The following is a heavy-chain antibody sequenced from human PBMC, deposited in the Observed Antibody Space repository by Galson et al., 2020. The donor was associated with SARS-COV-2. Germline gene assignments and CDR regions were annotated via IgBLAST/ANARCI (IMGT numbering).Heavy chain of an antibody. J-gene: IGHJ4*02. D-gene: IGHD3-9*01. V-gene: IGHV1-24*01. Sequence: ASVKVSCKVSGYTLTELSMHWVRQAPGKGLEWMGGFDPEDGETIYAQKFQGRVTMTEDTSTDTAYMELSSLRSEDTAVYYCATGGVLRYFDWLLSKWVFDYWGQGTLVTVSS. CDR2: FDPEDGET. CDR1: GYTLTELS. CDR3: ATGGVLRYFDWLLSKWVFDY.